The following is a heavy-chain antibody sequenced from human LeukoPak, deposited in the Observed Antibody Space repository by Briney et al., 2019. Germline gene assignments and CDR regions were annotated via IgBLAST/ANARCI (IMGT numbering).Heavy chain of an antibody. Sequence: GGSLRFSCAASGISFGSYWVHWVRQAPGKGLVWVSRIYIDGSSTSYADSVKGRFTISRDNAKNTLYLQMNSLRDEDTAVYYCARGLDGSFDYWGLGTLVTVSS. V-gene: IGHV3-74*01. CDR2: IYIDGSST. J-gene: IGHJ4*02. CDR3: ARGLDGSFDY. CDR1: GISFGSYW. D-gene: IGHD1-14*01.